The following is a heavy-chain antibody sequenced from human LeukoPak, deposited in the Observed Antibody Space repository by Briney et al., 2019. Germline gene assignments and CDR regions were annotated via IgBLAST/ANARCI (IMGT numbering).Heavy chain of an antibody. CDR3: ASGEIFGVVLNWFDP. CDR2: IIPILDTA. D-gene: IGHD3-3*01. J-gene: IGHJ5*02. V-gene: IGHV1-69*13. CDR1: GGIFSSYG. Sequence: SVKVSCKASGGIFSSYGISWVRQAPGQGLEWMGGIIPILDTANYAQKFQGRVTITADESTSTAYMELSSLRSEDTAVYYCASGEIFGVVLNWFDPWGQGTLVTVSS.